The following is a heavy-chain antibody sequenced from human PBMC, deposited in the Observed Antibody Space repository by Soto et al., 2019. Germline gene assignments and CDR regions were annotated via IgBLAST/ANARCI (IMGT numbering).Heavy chain of an antibody. D-gene: IGHD6-13*01. CDR2: ISYDGSNK. CDR3: AKDSEPFIAAASHY. CDR1: GFTFSSYG. V-gene: IGHV3-30*18. J-gene: IGHJ4*02. Sequence: GGSLRLSCAASGFTFSSYGMHWVRQAPGKGLEWVAVISYDGSNKYYADSVKGRFTISRDNSKNTLYLQMNSLRAEDTAVYYCAKDSEPFIAAASHYWGQATLLTVSS.